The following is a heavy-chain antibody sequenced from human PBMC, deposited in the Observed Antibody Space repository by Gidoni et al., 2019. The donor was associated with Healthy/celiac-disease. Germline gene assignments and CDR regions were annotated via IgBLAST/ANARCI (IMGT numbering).Heavy chain of an antibody. D-gene: IGHD5-12*01. CDR2: IYSGGST. CDR1: GFTVSSNY. J-gene: IGHJ3*02. V-gene: IGHV3-53*04. CDR3: ARSSWMATIFRAFDI. Sequence: EVQLVESGGGLVQPGGSLRLSCAASGFTVSSNYMSWVRQAPGKGLEWVSVIYSGGSTYYADSVKGRFTISRHNSKNTLYLQMNSLRAEDTAVYYCARSSWMATIFRAFDIWGQGTMVTVSS.